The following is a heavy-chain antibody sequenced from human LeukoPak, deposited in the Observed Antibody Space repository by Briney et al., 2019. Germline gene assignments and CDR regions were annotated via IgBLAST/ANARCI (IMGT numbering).Heavy chain of an antibody. CDR1: GGSISDYY. CDR2: INHSGST. J-gene: IGHJ6*03. D-gene: IGHD3-10*01. CDR3: ARGTMEDYMDV. Sequence: PSETLSLTCTVSGGSISDYYWSWIRQPPGKGLEWIGEINHSGSTNYNPSLKSRVTISVDTSKNQFSLKLSSVTAADTAVYYCARGTMEDYMDVWGKGTTVTISS. V-gene: IGHV4-34*01.